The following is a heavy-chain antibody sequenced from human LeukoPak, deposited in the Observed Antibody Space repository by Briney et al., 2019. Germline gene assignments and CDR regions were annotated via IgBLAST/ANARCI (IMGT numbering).Heavy chain of an antibody. Sequence: PSETLSLTCTVSGGSISSSSYYLDWIRQPPGKGLEWIGSTYYVGSTYYNPSLKSRVTVSVDTSKNQFSLKLSSVTAADTAVYYCAARSPYLWGHGADYWGQATVVTVSS. D-gene: IGHD2-21*01. CDR1: GGSISSSSYY. CDR3: AARSPYLWGHGADY. CDR2: TYYVGST. J-gene: IGHJ4*02. V-gene: IGHV4-39*01.